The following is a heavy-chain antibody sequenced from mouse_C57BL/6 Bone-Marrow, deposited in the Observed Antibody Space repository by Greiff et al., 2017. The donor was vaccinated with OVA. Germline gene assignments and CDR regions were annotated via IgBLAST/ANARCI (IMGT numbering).Heavy chain of an antibody. J-gene: IGHJ2*01. V-gene: IGHV1-69*01. Sequence: VQLQPPWAALVMPGASVTLSCQASGYTFTSYWLHWVQQRPGQGLEWIGEIDPSDSYTNYNQKFKGKSTLTVDKSSSTAYMQLSSLTSEDSAVYYGARLDYYGSDYFDYWGQGTTLTVSS. CDR1: GYTFTSYW. CDR2: IDPSDSYT. CDR3: ARLDYYGSDYFDY. D-gene: IGHD1-1*01.